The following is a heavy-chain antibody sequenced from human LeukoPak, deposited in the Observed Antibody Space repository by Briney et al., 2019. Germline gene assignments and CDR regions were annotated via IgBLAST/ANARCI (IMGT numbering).Heavy chain of an antibody. J-gene: IGHJ4*02. CDR1: GYTLTELS. Sequence: ASVKVSCKASGYTLTELSMHWVRQAPGKGLEWMGGFDPEDGETIYAQKFQGRVTMTEDTSTDTAYMELSSLRSEDTAVYYCSTDPHYGYYFDYWGQGTLVTVSS. D-gene: IGHD4-17*01. CDR3: STDPHYGYYFDY. V-gene: IGHV1-24*01. CDR2: FDPEDGET.